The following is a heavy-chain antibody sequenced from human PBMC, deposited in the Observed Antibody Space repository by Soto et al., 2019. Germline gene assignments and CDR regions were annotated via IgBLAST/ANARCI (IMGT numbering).Heavy chain of an antibody. V-gene: IGHV3-48*02. D-gene: IGHD2-2*01. Sequence: EVQLVESGGGLVQPGGSLRLSCAASGFTFSSYSMNWVRQAPGKGLAWVSYISSSSSTIYYADSVKGRFTISRDNAKNSLYLQMNSLRDEDTAVYYCAREPRYCSSTSCYPPADWFDPWGQGTLVTVSS. CDR2: ISSSSSTI. CDR3: AREPRYCSSTSCYPPADWFDP. CDR1: GFTFSSYS. J-gene: IGHJ5*02.